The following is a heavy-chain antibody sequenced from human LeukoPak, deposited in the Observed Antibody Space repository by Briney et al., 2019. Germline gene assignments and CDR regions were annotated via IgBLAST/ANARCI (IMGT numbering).Heavy chain of an antibody. J-gene: IGHJ5*02. D-gene: IGHD3-3*01. CDR3: ARELDFWSGSSP. CDR1: GGSISSSSYY. Sequence: SETLSLTCTVSGGSISSSSYYWGWIRQPPGMGLEWIGRIYTSGSTNYNPSLKSRVTISVDTSKNQFSLKLSSVTAADTAVYYCARELDFWSGSSPWGQGTLVTVSS. CDR2: IYTSGST. V-gene: IGHV4-39*07.